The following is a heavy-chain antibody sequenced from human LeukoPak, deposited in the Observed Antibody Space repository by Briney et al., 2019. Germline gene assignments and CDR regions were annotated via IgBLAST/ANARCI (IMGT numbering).Heavy chain of an antibody. D-gene: IGHD3-3*01. CDR3: ARAQVLRFLEWSRPYYCYMDV. CDR2: MNPNSGNT. V-gene: IGHV1-8*03. J-gene: IGHJ6*03. Sequence: ASVKVSCKASGYTFTSYDINWVRQATGQGLEWMGWMNPNSGNTGYAQKFQGRVTITRNTSISTAYMELSSLRSEDTAVYYCARAQVLRFLEWSRPYYCYMDVWGKGTTVTLSS. CDR1: GYTFTSYD.